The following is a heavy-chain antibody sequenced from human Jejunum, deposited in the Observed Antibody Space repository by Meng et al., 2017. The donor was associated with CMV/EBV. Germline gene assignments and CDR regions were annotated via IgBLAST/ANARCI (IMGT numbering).Heavy chain of an antibody. CDR3: EEFEVG. CDR2: INFGGSNT. D-gene: IGHD1-26*01. Sequence: LRISCAASGFTCSGHWMHWVRQLPGKGLEWVSGINFGGSNTFYADSVKGRFTISRDNANNMLYLQMNSLSAEDTAVYYCEEFEVGWGQGTLVTVSS. CDR1: GFTCSGHW. V-gene: IGHV3-74*01. J-gene: IGHJ4*02.